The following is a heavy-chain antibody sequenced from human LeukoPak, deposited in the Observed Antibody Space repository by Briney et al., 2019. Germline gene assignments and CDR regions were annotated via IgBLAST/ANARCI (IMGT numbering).Heavy chain of an antibody. J-gene: IGHJ4*02. D-gene: IGHD3-16*01. CDR1: GGSISSYY. V-gene: IGHV4-59*12. CDR2: IYSSGST. Sequence: SETLSLICTVSGGSISSYYWSWIRQPPGKGLEWIGYIYSSGSTNYNPSLKSRITISVDTSKNQFSLKLSSVTAADTAVYYCARDSGGYDSDDYWGQGTLVTVSS. CDR3: ARDSGGYDSDDY.